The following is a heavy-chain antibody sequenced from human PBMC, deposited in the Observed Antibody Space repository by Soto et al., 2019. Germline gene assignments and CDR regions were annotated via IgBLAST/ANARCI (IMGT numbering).Heavy chain of an antibody. CDR1: GGSISSTSYY. CDR2: IYYSGST. CDR3: ASWDYGDIPI. D-gene: IGHD4-17*01. V-gene: IGHV4-39*01. J-gene: IGHJ3*02. Sequence: PSETLSLPCTVSGGSISSTSYYWGWIRQPPGKGLEWIGSIYYSGSTYYNPSLKSRVTISVDTSKNQFSLKLSSVTAADTAVYYCASWDYGDIPIWGQGTMVTVSS.